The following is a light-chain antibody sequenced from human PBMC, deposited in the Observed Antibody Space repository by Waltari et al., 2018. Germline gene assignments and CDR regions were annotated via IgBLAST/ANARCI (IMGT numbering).Light chain of an antibody. V-gene: IGKV3-20*01. CDR1: QSVSSSY. CDR2: GAS. CDR3: QQYGSSPPRYT. J-gene: IGKJ2*01. Sequence: EIVLTPSPGPLSLSPGQRATLSCRASQSVSSSYLAWYQQKPGQAPRLLIYGASSRATGIPDRFSGSGSGTDFTLTISRLEPEDFAVYYCQQYGSSPPRYTFGQGTKLEIK.